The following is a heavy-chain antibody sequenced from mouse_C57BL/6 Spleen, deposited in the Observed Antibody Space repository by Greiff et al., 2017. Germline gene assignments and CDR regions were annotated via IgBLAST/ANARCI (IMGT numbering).Heavy chain of an antibody. CDR3: TGREITTVVATEGWFAY. Sequence: VQLQQSGAELVRPGASVTLSCKASGYTFTDYEMHWVKQTPVHGLEWIGAIDPETGGTAYNQKFKGKAILTADKSSSTAYMELRSLTSEDSAVYYCTGREITTVVATEGWFAYWGQGTLVTVSA. D-gene: IGHD1-1*01. V-gene: IGHV1-15*01. CDR1: GYTFTDYE. J-gene: IGHJ3*01. CDR2: IDPETGGT.